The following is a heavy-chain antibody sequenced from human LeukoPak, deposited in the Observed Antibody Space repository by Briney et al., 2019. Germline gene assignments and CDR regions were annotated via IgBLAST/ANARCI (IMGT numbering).Heavy chain of an antibody. V-gene: IGHV3-23*01. CDR2: LTDSGGTT. CDR1: GFTFGNYA. D-gene: IGHD5-24*01. Sequence: GGSLRLSCVASGFTFGNYAMGWLRQAPGRRPEWVSSLTDSGGTTYYVDSVKGRFANSRDNSKNTLYLHMNSLRAEDTAVYYCAKKRDAFDIWGQGTVVTVSS. J-gene: IGHJ3*02. CDR3: AKKRDAFDI.